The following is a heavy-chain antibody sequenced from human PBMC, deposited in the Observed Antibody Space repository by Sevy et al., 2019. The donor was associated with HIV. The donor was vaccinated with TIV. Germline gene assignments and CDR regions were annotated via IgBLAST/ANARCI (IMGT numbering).Heavy chain of an antibody. Sequence: SETLSLTCGVSGGSINGNYWTWIRQPPGRGLEWIGYIHYKGTTNYNPSLKSRVTMSVDTSKNQFSLKLTSVISADTAVYYCAKGGGLYTDWGQGTLVTVSS. CDR3: AKGGGLYTD. V-gene: IGHV4-59*01. CDR1: GGSINGNY. D-gene: IGHD6-19*01. J-gene: IGHJ4*02. CDR2: IHYKGTT.